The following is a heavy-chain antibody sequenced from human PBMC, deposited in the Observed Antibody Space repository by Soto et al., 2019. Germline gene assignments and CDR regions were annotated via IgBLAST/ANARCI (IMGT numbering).Heavy chain of an antibody. CDR1: GYTFSSYG. J-gene: IGHJ6*02. D-gene: IGHD2-2*01. Sequence: ASVKVSCKASGYTFSSYGINWVRQVPGQGLEWMGWISGYNAKTEYAQKLQGRVTMTTDTSTSTAYMDLRNLRSDDTAVYYCARGCSSTRCYGLDVWGQGTTVTVSS. CDR3: ARGCSSTRCYGLDV. CDR2: ISGYNAKT. V-gene: IGHV1-18*01.